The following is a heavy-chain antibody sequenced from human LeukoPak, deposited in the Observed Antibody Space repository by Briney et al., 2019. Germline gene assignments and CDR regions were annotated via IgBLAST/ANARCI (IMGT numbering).Heavy chain of an antibody. CDR3: ARGYCSGGSCYGVDY. V-gene: IGHV4-59*08. J-gene: IGHJ4*02. CDR2: IYYSGST. D-gene: IGHD2-15*01. CDR1: GGSISSYY. Sequence: PSETLSLTCTVSGGSISSYYWSWIRQPPGKGLEWIGYIYYSGSTNCNPSLKSRVTISVDTSKNQFSLKLSSVTAADTAVYYCARGYCSGGSCYGVDYWGQGTLVTVSS.